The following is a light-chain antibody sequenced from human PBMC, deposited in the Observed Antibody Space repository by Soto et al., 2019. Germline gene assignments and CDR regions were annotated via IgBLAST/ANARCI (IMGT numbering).Light chain of an antibody. J-gene: IGLJ2*01. CDR3: AAWDDSLSGVV. Sequence: QPVLTQPPSASGTPGPRVTISCSGSSSNIGSNYVYWYQQLPGTAPKLLIYRNNQRPSGVPDRFSGSKSGTSASLAISGLRSEDEADYYCAAWDDSLSGVVFGGGTKLTVL. CDR1: SSNIGSNY. V-gene: IGLV1-47*01. CDR2: RNN.